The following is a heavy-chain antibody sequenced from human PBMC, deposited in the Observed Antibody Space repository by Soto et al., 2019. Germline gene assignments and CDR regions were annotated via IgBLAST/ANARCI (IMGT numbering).Heavy chain of an antibody. CDR1: GGSISVYY. CDR3: ARGVGSSPPRY. J-gene: IGHJ4*02. D-gene: IGHD1-26*01. CDR2: IYASGSP. Sequence: QVQLQESGPGQVKPSETLSLTCTISGGSISVYYWSWVRQPPGHELEWIGYIYASGSPYYNPSLGSRVPISADTSKNQISLKLTSPTAADTAVYYCARGVGSSPPRYWGRGTLVTVSS. V-gene: IGHV4-59*01.